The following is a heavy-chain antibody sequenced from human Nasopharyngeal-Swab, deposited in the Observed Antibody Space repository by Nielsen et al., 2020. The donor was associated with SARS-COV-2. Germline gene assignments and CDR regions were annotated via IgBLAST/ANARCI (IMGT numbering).Heavy chain of an antibody. CDR1: GGSISTADFS. Sequence: SETLSLTCAVSGGSISTADFSWNWIQQPPGKGLEWIGYINHRGSTCYNPSLKSRVTISVDRSKNQFSLKLDSVTAADTAVYYCAKGYTYGPPDYYFDYWGQGTLVTVSS. CDR2: INHRGST. D-gene: IGHD5-18*01. V-gene: IGHV4-30-2*01. J-gene: IGHJ4*02. CDR3: AKGYTYGPPDYYFDY.